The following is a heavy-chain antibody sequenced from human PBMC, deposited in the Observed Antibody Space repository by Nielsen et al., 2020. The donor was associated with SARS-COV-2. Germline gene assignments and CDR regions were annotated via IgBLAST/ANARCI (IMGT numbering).Heavy chain of an antibody. J-gene: IGHJ5*02. Sequence: SETLSLTCAVSGGSISSGGYYWSWIRQHPGKGLEWIGYIYYSGSTYYNPSLKSRVTISVDTSKNQFSLKLSSVTAADTAVYYCARSSVNYYDSSGHRWFDPWGQGTLVTVSS. CDR3: ARSSVNYYDSSGHRWFDP. CDR1: GGSISSGGYY. D-gene: IGHD3-22*01. V-gene: IGHV4-31*11. CDR2: IYYSGST.